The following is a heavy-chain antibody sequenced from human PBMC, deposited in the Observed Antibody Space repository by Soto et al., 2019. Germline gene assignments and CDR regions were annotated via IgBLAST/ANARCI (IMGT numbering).Heavy chain of an antibody. V-gene: IGHV3-13*01. CDR3: ARERGYSSSSGYSYYGMDV. CDR2: IGTAGDT. CDR1: GFNFSDYD. D-gene: IGHD6-6*01. Sequence: VQLVESGGGLVQPGESLRLSCAASGFNFSDYDMHWVRQITGKGLEWVSAIGTAGDTYYPGSVKGRFTISRENAKNSLYLQMNSLRAGDTAVYYCARERGYSSSSGYSYYGMDVWGRGTTVTVSS. J-gene: IGHJ6*02.